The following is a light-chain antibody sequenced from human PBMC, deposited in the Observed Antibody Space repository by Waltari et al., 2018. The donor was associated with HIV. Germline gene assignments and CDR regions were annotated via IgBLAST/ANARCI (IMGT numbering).Light chain of an antibody. Sequence: QSALTQPPSASGSPGQSVTISCTGTSSDVGTYNYVSWYQQHPGKAPKLMIYAVSKRPSGVPDRFSGPKSGNTASLTVSGLQAEDEADYYCSSYAGSNTPYVFGTGTKVTVL. CDR3: SSYAGSNTPYV. J-gene: IGLJ1*01. V-gene: IGLV2-8*01. CDR1: SSDVGTYNY. CDR2: AVS.